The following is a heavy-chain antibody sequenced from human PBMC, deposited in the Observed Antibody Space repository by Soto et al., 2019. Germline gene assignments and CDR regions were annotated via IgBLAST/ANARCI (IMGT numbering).Heavy chain of an antibody. CDR1: GGSVSSSSYY. CDR2: IYDDGTT. CDR3: ATSPPSGWDPYYFDY. Sequence: SETLSLTWTVSGGSVSSSSYYWSWIRQPAGKGLEWIAYIYDDGTTNYNPSLQSRVTIFADTSKNQFALKLGSVTAADTAVYYCATSPPSGWDPYYFDYWGQGTLVTVSS. D-gene: IGHD6-19*01. J-gene: IGHJ4*02. V-gene: IGHV4-61*01.